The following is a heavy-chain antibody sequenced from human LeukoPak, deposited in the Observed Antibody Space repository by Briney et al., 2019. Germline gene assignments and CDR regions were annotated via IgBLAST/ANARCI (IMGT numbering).Heavy chain of an antibody. CDR2: INHSGST. D-gene: IGHD3-10*01. V-gene: IGHV4-34*01. CDR3: ARDWVRGSGSYPDYFDY. CDR1: GGSFSGYY. Sequence: SETLSLTCAVYGGSFSGYYWSWIRQPPGKGLEWIGEINHSGSTNYNPSLKSRVTISVDTSKNQFSLKLSSVTAADTAVYYCARDWVRGSGSYPDYFDYWGQGTLVTVSS. J-gene: IGHJ4*02.